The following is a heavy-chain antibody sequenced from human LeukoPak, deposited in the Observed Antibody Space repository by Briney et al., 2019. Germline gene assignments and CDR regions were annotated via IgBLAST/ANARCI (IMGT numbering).Heavy chain of an antibody. CDR2: IKQDGSEK. CDR3: ARAPPGIAAAASYYFDY. D-gene: IGHD6-13*01. CDR1: GFTFSSYW. J-gene: IGHJ4*02. Sequence: GGSLRLSCAASGFTFSSYWMSWVRQAPGKGLEWVANIKQDGSEKYYVDSVKGRFTISRDNAKNSLYLQMNSLRAEGTAVYYCARAPPGIAAAASYYFDYWGQGTLVTVSS. V-gene: IGHV3-7*01.